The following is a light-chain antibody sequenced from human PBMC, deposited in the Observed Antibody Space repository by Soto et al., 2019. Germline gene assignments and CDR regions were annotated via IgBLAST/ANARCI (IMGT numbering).Light chain of an antibody. Sequence: DIQMTQSPSSLSPSVGDRVTISCRASQSISVYLNWYQQKPGKAPKVLISAASTLESGVPSRFSGSGSGTDFTLTISSLQPEDFATYYCQQSYSSPYTFGQGTKMEIK. V-gene: IGKV1-39*01. CDR3: QQSYSSPYT. CDR1: QSISVY. CDR2: AAS. J-gene: IGKJ2*01.